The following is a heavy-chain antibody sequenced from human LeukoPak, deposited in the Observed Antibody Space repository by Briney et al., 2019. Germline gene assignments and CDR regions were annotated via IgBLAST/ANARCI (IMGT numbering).Heavy chain of an antibody. CDR2: ICCGGST. CDR3: ARGPMVRGVTTSHLDY. V-gene: IGHV4-39*07. D-gene: IGHD3-10*01. CDR1: GGSFSNTNYY. Sequence: SETLSLTCTVSGGSFSNTNYYWAWLRQPPGRGLVWVGSICCGGSTYYNPALRSRVTISVDTSKNQFSLKLSLVIAAETAVYCCARGPMVRGVTTSHLDYWGQGTLVTVSS. J-gene: IGHJ4*02.